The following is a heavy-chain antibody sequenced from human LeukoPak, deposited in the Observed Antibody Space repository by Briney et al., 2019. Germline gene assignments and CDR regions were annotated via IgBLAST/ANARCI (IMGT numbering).Heavy chain of an antibody. Sequence: GGSLRLSCAVSGFTFDNYAMTWVRQAPGKGLESVSSISTDGTTYYAHSVKGRFTLSRDNSKNTLYLQMSSLRAEDTAVYYCAKLGHGGYYSYMDVWGKGTTVTVSS. D-gene: IGHD3-16*01. CDR3: AKLGHGGYYSYMDV. CDR1: GFTFDNYA. CDR2: ISTDGTT. J-gene: IGHJ6*03. V-gene: IGHV3-23*01.